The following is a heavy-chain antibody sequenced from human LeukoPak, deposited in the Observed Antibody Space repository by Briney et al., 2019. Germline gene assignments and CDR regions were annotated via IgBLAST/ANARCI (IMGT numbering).Heavy chain of an antibody. Sequence: GASVKVSCKASGYTFTGYYMHWVRQAPGQGLEWMGWINSNSGCTNYAQKFQGRVTMTRDPSISTAYMELRRLTSDDTAVYYCARDRSSTVTTGFWFDPWGQGTLVTVSS. CDR3: ARDRSSTVTTGFWFDP. V-gene: IGHV1-2*02. J-gene: IGHJ5*02. CDR2: INSNSGCT. CDR1: GYTFTGYY. D-gene: IGHD4-11*01.